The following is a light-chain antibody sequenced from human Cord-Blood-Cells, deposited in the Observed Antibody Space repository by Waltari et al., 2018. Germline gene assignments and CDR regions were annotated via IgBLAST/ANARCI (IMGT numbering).Light chain of an antibody. CDR1: SRHSSYP. V-gene: IGLV4-69*01. J-gene: IGLJ3*02. CDR2: LNSDGSH. CDR3: QTWGTGIQV. Sequence: QLVLTQSPSASASLGASVKLTCTLSSRHSSYPIAWHQQQPEKGPRYLMKLNSDGSHSKGDGIPYRFSGSSSGAERYLTISSLQSEDEADYYCQTWGTGIQVFGGGTKLTVL.